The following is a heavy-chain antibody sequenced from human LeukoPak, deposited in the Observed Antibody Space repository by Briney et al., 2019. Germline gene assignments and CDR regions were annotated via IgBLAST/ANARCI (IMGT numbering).Heavy chain of an antibody. CDR1: GFTFSSDW. CDR3: ARFPRDPWRFDY. D-gene: IGHD5-12*01. CDR2: IKEDGSES. J-gene: IGHJ4*02. Sequence: GGSLRLSCVVSGFTFSSDWMTWVRQAPGKGLEWVANIKEDGSESYYVDSVKGRSTISRDNTKNSLYLQMNSLRVEDTAVYYCARFPRDPWRFDYWGQGTLVSVSS. V-gene: IGHV3-7*03.